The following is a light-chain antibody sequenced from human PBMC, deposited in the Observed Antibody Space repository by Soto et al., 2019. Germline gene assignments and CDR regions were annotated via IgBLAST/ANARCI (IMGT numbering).Light chain of an antibody. CDR1: RTDIGGYNY. J-gene: IGLJ2*01. CDR3: TSYTNSKAYIL. V-gene: IGLV2-14*01. Sequence: QSALTQPASVSGSLGQSITISGTGTRTDIGGYNYVSWYQQYPGKAPKLVICEVTSRPSGISDRFSGSKSGNTASLTISGLQAEDEADYFCTSYTNSKAYILFGGGTKLTVL. CDR2: EVT.